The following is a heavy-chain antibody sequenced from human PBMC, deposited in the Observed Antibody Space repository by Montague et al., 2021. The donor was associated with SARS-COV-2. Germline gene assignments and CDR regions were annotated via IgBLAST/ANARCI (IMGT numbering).Heavy chain of an antibody. J-gene: IGHJ4*02. Sequence: SETLSLTCTVSGGSISSFYWSWFRQPPGKGLEWIGYISDSGSTNYNPSLKSRVTISVDTSKNQFSLNVSSVTAADTAVYYCARVGGNAYRFFDYWGQGSLVTVSS. V-gene: IGHV4-59*08. CDR1: GGSISSFY. CDR2: ISDSGST. D-gene: IGHD1-1*01. CDR3: ARVGGNAYRFFDY.